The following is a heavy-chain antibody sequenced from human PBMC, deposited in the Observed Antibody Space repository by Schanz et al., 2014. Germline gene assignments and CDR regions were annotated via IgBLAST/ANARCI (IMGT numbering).Heavy chain of an antibody. V-gene: IGHV3-7*01. CDR2: IKQDGSEK. CDR3: AQTRGTFMVPIDN. CDR1: GFAFNNYG. D-gene: IGHD3-3*02. J-gene: IGHJ4*02. Sequence: VQLVESGGDLVKPGGSLRLSCAASGFAFNNYGMHWVRQAPGKGLEWVASIKQDGSEKYYVDSVKGRFTISRDNARNSLYLQLNSLRVEDSGVYFCAQTRGTFMVPIDNWGQGVRVIVSS.